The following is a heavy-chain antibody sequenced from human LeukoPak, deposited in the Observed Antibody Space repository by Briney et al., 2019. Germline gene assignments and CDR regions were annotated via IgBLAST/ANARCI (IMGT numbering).Heavy chain of an antibody. CDR2: IIPILGIA. J-gene: IGHJ3*02. Sequence: SVKVSCKASGGTFISYAISWVRQAPGQGLEWMGRIIPILGIANYAQKFQGRVTITADKSTSTAYMELSSLRSEDTAVYYCARDSGNDAFDIWGQGTMVTVSS. CDR1: GGTFISYA. V-gene: IGHV1-69*04. CDR3: ARDSGNDAFDI. D-gene: IGHD6-19*01.